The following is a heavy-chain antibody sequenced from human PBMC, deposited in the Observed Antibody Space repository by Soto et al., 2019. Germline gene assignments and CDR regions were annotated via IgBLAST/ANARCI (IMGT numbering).Heavy chain of an antibody. CDR2: IYYSGST. Sequence: QVQLQESGPGLVKPSQTLSLTCTVSGGSISSGDYYWSWIRQPPGKGLEWIGYIYYSGSTYYNPSLKSRVTISVDTSNNQFSLKLSSVTAADTAVYYCARDLGYSSYYYYGMDVWGQGTTVTVSS. CDR1: GGSISSGDYY. J-gene: IGHJ6*02. CDR3: ARDLGYSSYYYYGMDV. V-gene: IGHV4-30-4*01. D-gene: IGHD5-18*01.